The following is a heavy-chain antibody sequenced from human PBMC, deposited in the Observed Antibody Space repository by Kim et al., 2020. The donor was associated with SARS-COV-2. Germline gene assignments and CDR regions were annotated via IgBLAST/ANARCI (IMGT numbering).Heavy chain of an antibody. CDR2: IKQDGSEI. V-gene: IGHV3-7*01. J-gene: IGHJ4*02. D-gene: IGHD3-10*01. CDR3: ARVNDGSGSYYRPLDY. Sequence: GGSLRLSCAASGFTFSSYWMTWVRQAPGKGLEWVANIKQDGSEIHYVDSVKGRFTISRDNAKNSLYLQMKYLRAEDTAVYYCARVNDGSGSYYRPLDYWGQGTLLTVSS. CDR1: GFTFSSYW.